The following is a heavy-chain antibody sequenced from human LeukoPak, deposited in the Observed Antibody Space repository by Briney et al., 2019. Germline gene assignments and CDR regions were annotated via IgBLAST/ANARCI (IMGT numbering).Heavy chain of an antibody. CDR3: ARVPDSWGSAFDI. V-gene: IGHV1-69*13. CDR1: GGTFSSYA. D-gene: IGHD3-16*01. J-gene: IGHJ3*02. Sequence: SVKVSCKASGGTFSSYAIGWVLQAPGQGLEWIGGIIPIFGTANYAQKFQGRVTITADESTSTAYMELSSLRSVDTSVYYCARVPDSWGSAFDIWGQGTMVTVSS. CDR2: IIPIFGTA.